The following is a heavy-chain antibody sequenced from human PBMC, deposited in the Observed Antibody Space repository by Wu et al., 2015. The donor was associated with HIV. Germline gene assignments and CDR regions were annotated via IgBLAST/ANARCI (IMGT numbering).Heavy chain of an antibody. J-gene: IGHJ6*02. Sequence: QVQLVQSGAEVKKPGASVKVSCKASGYTFTGYYMHWVRQAPGQGLEWMGWINPNSGGTNYAQKFQGRVTMTRDTSISTAYVELSRLRSDDTAVYYCARGDILTGYYREYYYYYYAMTSGAKGPRSPSP. D-gene: IGHD3-9*01. CDR2: INPNSGGT. V-gene: IGHV1-2*02. CDR3: ARGDILTGYYREYYYYYYAMTS. CDR1: GYTFTGYY.